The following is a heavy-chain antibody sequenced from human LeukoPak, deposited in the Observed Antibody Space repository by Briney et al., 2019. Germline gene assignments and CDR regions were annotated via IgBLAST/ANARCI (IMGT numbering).Heavy chain of an antibody. Sequence: GGSLRLSCSASGFTFSIFPMHWVRQAPGKGLEYVSGIDSDGGGTYYADSVKGRFTISRDNSKSTLYLQMSSLRAEDTAVYYCAREHTTVTSLLDYWGQGTLVTVSS. J-gene: IGHJ4*02. CDR1: GFTFSIFP. CDR2: IDSDGGGT. D-gene: IGHD4-17*01. V-gene: IGHV3-64D*09. CDR3: AREHTTVTSLLDY.